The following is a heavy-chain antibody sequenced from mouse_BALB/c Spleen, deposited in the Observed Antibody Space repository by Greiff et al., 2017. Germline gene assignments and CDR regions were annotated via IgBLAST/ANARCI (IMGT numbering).Heavy chain of an antibody. D-gene: IGHD2-4*01. J-gene: IGHJ4*01. Sequence: QAQLQQPGAELVKPGASVKLSCKASGYTFTSYWMHWVKQRPGQGLEWIGEINPSNGRTNYNEKFKSKATLTVDKSSSTAYMQLSSLTSEDSAVYYCARGEYDSMDYWGQGTSVTVSS. CDR3: ARGEYDSMDY. V-gene: IGHV1S81*02. CDR1: GYTFTSYW. CDR2: INPSNGRT.